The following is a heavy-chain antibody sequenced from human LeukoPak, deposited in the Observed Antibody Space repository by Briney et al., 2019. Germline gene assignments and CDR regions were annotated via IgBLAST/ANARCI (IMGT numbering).Heavy chain of an antibody. CDR2: IWYDGSNK. V-gene: IGHV3-33*01. CDR3: ATERGGGSYVFDS. J-gene: IGHJ4*02. Sequence: GGSLRLSCAASGFIFSSYGMHWVRPAPGRGLEGVAVIWYDGSNKYYADSVKGRFTISRDNSENRLYLQMNSLRAEDTAVYYCATERGGGSYVFDSWGQGTLVTVSS. CDR1: GFIFSSYG. D-gene: IGHD3-16*01.